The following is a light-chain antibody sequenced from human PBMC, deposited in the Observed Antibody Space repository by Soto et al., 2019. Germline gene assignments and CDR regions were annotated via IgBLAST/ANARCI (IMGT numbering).Light chain of an antibody. CDR2: EVS. J-gene: IGLJ1*01. Sequence: QSVLTQPPSASGSPGQSVTISCTGTSSEVGGYNYVSWYQQHPGKAPKLMIYEVSKRPSGVPDRFSGSKSGNTASLTVSGLQAEDEADYYCSSYAGSNNYVFGTGTKVTAL. V-gene: IGLV2-8*01. CDR1: SSEVGGYNY. CDR3: SSYAGSNNYV.